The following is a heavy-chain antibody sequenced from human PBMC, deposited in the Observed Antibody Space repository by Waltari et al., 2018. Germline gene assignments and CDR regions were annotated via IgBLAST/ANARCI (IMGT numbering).Heavy chain of an antibody. CDR3: ARDRIAAAGTELDY. J-gene: IGHJ4*02. D-gene: IGHD6-13*01. CDR1: GFTFSSYA. CDR2: ISYDGSNK. Sequence: QVQLQESGGGVVQPGRSLRLPCAASGFTFSSYAMHWVRQAPGKGLEWVAVISYDGSNKYYADSVKGRFTISRDNSKNTLYLQMNILRAEDTAVYYCARDRIAAAGTELDYWGQGTLVTVSS. V-gene: IGHV3-30-3*01.